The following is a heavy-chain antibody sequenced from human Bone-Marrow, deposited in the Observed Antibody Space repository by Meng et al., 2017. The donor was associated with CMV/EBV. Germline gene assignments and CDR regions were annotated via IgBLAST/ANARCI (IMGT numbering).Heavy chain of an antibody. CDR2: ISAYNGNT. Sequence: ASVKVSCKASGYTFTSYGISWVRQAPGQGLEWMGWISAYNGNTNYAQKLQGRVTMTTDTSTSTAYMELRSLRSDDTAGYYCARTFGVVIIGGRSTPSHPWGQGTLVTVSS. D-gene: IGHD3-3*01. CDR1: GYTFTSYG. V-gene: IGHV1-18*01. CDR3: ARTFGVVIIGGRSTPSHP. J-gene: IGHJ5*02.